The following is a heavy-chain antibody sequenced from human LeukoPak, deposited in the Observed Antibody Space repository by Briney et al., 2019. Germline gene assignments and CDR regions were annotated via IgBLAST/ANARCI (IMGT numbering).Heavy chain of an antibody. CDR3: ARPDYDGNPSHFDY. J-gene: IGHJ4*02. V-gene: IGHV4-34*01. CDR2: INHSGST. CDR1: GGSFSGYY. D-gene: IGHD4-17*01. Sequence: SETLSLTCAVYGGSFSGYYWSWIRQPPGKGLEWIGEINHSGSTNYNPSLKSRVTISVDTSKNQFSLKLSSVTAADTAVYYCARPDYDGNPSHFDYWGQGTLVTVSS.